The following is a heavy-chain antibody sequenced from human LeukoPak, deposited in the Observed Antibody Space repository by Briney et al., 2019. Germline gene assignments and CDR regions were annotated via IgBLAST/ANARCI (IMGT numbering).Heavy chain of an antibody. CDR1: GGSFSGYY. CDR2: INHSGST. J-gene: IGHJ4*02. D-gene: IGHD1-26*01. Sequence: PSETLSLTCAVYGGSFSGYYWSWIRQPPGKGLEWSGEINHSGSTNQNPSLKSRVTISVDTSKNQFSLKLSSVTAADTAVYYCARGYSGSLQRYYFDYCGQGTLVTVSS. CDR3: ARGYSGSLQRYYFDY. V-gene: IGHV4-34*01.